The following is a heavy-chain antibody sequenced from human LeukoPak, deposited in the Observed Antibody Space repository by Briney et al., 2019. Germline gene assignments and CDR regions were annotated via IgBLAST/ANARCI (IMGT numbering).Heavy chain of an antibody. CDR1: GFTSDDYA. CDR2: ISRNSDTI. D-gene: IGHD4-23*01. Sequence: PGRSLRLSCAASGFTSDDYAMHWVRQAPGKGLERVSGISRNSDTIGYANSVKGRFTISRDNAKNSLYLQINSLRIEDMALYYCAKSYINYGGNSADAFDIWGQGTMVTVSS. CDR3: AKSYINYGGNSADAFDI. J-gene: IGHJ3*02. V-gene: IGHV3-9*02.